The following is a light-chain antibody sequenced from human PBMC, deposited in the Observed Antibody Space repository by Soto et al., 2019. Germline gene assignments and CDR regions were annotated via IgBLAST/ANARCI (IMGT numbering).Light chain of an antibody. CDR1: SSDVGGYNY. Sequence: QSVLTQPASVSGSPGQSITISCTGTSSDVGGYNYVSWYQQHPGKAPKLMIYDVSNRPSGVSNRFSGSKSGNTASLTISGLQAEDECDYYCSSYTSSSTLDVFGTGTKVTVL. CDR3: SSYTSSSTLDV. V-gene: IGLV2-14*03. J-gene: IGLJ1*01. CDR2: DVS.